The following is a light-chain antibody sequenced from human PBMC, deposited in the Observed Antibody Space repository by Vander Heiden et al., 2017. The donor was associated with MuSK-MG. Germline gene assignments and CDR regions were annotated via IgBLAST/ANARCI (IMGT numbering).Light chain of an antibody. Sequence: DIQMTQSPSTVSASGGDRVIITCRASQSIRGWLAWYQQKPGKAPNLLIYKASSLESGVPSRFSGSGSGTDFTLTISSLQADDFATYYCQQYDDYSRTFGQGTKVEIK. J-gene: IGKJ1*01. CDR2: KAS. CDR3: QQYDDYSRT. V-gene: IGKV1-5*03. CDR1: QSIRGW.